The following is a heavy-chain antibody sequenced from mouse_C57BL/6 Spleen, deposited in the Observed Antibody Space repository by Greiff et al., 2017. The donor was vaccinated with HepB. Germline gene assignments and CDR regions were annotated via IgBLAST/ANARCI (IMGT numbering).Heavy chain of an antibody. D-gene: IGHD1-1*01. CDR2: INPYNGDT. V-gene: IGHV1-20*01. CDR3: ARDDFYYGSSCGDWFAY. CDR1: GYSFTGYF. Sequence: EVQLQQSGPELVKPGDSVKISCKASGYSFTGYFMNWVMQSHGKSLEWIGRINPYNGDTFYNQKFKGKATLTVDKSSSTAHMELRSLTSEDSAVYYCARDDFYYGSSCGDWFAYGGQGTLVTVSA. J-gene: IGHJ3*01.